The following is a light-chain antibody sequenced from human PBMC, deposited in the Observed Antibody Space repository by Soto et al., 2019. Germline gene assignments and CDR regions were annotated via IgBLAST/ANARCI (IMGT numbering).Light chain of an antibody. CDR1: SSNIGSNT. CDR3: AALDDSLNGLV. CDR2: NNN. J-gene: IGLJ1*01. V-gene: IGLV1-44*01. Sequence: QSVLTQPPSASGTPGQRVTISCSGSSSNIGSNTVNWYQQLPGTAPKLLIYNNNQRPSGVPDRFSGSKSGTSASLAISGLPSEDEADYYCAALDDSLNGLVFGTGTKLTVL.